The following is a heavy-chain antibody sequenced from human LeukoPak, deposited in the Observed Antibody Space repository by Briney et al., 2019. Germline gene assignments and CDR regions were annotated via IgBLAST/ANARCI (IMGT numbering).Heavy chain of an antibody. V-gene: IGHV1-8*01. Sequence: GASVKVSCTASGYTFTSYDINWVRQATGQGLEWMGWMNPNSGNTGYAQKFQGRVTMTRNTSISTAYMELSSLRSEDTAVYYCARVHPMGYTSIDYWGQGTLVTVSS. CDR1: GYTFTSYD. D-gene: IGHD2-2*02. CDR3: ARVHPMGYTSIDY. J-gene: IGHJ4*02. CDR2: MNPNSGNT.